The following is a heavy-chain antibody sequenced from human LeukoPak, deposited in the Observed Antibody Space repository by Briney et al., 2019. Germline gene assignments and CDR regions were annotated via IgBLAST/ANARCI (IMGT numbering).Heavy chain of an antibody. V-gene: IGHV1-46*03. CDR2: INPSGGST. D-gene: IGHD3-3*01. CDR1: GYTFTSYY. J-gene: IGHJ6*03. Sequence: ASVKVSCKASGYTFTSYYMHWVRQAPGQGLEWMGIINPSGGSTSYAQKFQGRVTMTRDTSTSTVYMELSSLRSEDTAVYYCARGLRFLEWLSGSFYYYYMDVWGRGTTVTVSS. CDR3: ARGLRFLEWLSGSFYYYYMDV.